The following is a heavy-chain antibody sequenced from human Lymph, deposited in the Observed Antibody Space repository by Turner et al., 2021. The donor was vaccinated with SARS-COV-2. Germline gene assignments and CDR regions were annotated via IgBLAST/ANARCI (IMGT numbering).Heavy chain of an antibody. V-gene: IGHV4-39*01. Sequence: QLQLQESGPGLVKPSETLSLSCPVSGGSISSRSYYWGWIRQPPGKGLEWIGSIYYSGSTYYNPSLKSRVTISVDTSKNQFSLMLSSVTAADTAVYYCANNLYCGGDCYYIDYWGQGTLVTVSS. D-gene: IGHD2-21*02. CDR1: GGSISSRSYY. CDR3: ANNLYCGGDCYYIDY. J-gene: IGHJ4*02. CDR2: IYYSGST.